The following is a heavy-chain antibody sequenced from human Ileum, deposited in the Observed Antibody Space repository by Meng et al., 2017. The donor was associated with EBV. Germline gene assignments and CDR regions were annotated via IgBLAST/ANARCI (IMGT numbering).Heavy chain of an antibody. CDR3: ASNGAFSLDH. CDR2: IHHTRGP. J-gene: IGHJ4*02. CDR1: GDSISNEHW. D-gene: IGHD2-8*01. Sequence: QVQLQGSGPVLVGPSGTLSLTCSVAGDSISNEHWWSWVRQSPGKGLEWIGEIHHTRGPNYNPSLKSRVIISVDKSNNHFSLRLSAVTAADTAVYYCASNGAFSLDHWGQGTLVTVSS. V-gene: IGHV4-4*02.